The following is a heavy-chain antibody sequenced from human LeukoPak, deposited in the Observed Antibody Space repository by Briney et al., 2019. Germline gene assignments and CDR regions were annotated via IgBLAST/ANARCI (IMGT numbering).Heavy chain of an antibody. CDR1: GFTFSTYA. CDR3: AKDSGPTLLYPAFDY. D-gene: IGHD2-2*02. Sequence: GGSLRLSCAASGFTFSTYAMTWVRQAPGKGLQWVSGISGSGASTYYADSVKGRFTISRDNSKNTLYLQMNSLRAEDTAVYYCAKDSGPTLLYPAFDYWGQGTLVTVSS. J-gene: IGHJ4*02. CDR2: ISGSGAST. V-gene: IGHV3-23*01.